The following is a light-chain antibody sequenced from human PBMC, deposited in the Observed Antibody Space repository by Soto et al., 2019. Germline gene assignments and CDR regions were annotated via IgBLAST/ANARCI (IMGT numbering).Light chain of an antibody. Sequence: DIQMTQSPSSLSASVGDRVTITFRASQGISNALGWYQQKPWNAPKRLIYAASSLQRGIPSSSSGSGSGSESTLTISSPLPEDVAADYYLQHYCYFPLTFGGGTKVEIE. CDR2: AAS. J-gene: IGKJ4*01. CDR3: LQHYCYFPLT. V-gene: IGKV1-17*01. CDR1: QGISNA.